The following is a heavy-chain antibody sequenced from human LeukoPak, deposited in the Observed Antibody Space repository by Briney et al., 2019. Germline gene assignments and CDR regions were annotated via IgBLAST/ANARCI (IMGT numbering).Heavy chain of an antibody. CDR1: GDSISSGSYY. CDR3: ARDHPGIAVAGSSGYYMDV. CDR2: IYTSGST. V-gene: IGHV4-61*02. Sequence: SKTLSLTCTVSGDSISSGSYYWSRIRQPAGKGLEWIGRIYTSGSTNYNPSLKSRVTISVDTSKNQFSLKLSSVTAADTAVYYCARDHPGIAVAGSSGYYMDVWGKGTTVTISS. J-gene: IGHJ6*03. D-gene: IGHD6-19*01.